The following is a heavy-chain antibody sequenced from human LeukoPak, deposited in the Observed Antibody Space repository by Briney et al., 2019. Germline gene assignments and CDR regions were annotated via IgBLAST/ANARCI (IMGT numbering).Heavy chain of an antibody. CDR2: IYSAGST. J-gene: IGHJ4*02. Sequence: PGGSLRLSCAASGFTVSSTYMSWVRQAPGKGLEWVSIIYSAGSTYYADSVKGRFTISRDNSKNTLYLQMNSLRAEDTAVCYCARGTYPSGYFDYWGQGTLVTVSS. CDR1: GFTVSSTY. V-gene: IGHV3-53*01. D-gene: IGHD1-26*01. CDR3: ARGTYPSGYFDY.